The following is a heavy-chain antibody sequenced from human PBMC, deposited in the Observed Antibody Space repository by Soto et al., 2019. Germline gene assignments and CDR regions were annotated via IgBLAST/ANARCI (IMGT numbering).Heavy chain of an antibody. V-gene: IGHV4-61*01. CDR1: GGSVSSGSYY. CDR3: ARVYDLEYNWFDP. J-gene: IGHJ5*02. CDR2: IYYSGST. Sequence: SETLSLTCTVSGGSVSSGSYYWSWIRQPPGKGLEWIGYIYYSGSTNYNPSLKSRVTISVDTSKNQFSLKLSSVTAADTAVYYCARVYDLEYNWFDPWGLGTLVTVSS. D-gene: IGHD3-3*01.